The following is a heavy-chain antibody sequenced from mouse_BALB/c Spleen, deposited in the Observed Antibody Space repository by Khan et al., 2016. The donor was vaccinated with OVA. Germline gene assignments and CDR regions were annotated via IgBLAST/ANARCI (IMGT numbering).Heavy chain of an antibody. Sequence: EVQLQESGPSLVKPSQTLSLTCSVTGDSITSGYWNWIRKFPGNKLEYMGYISYSGNSYYNPSLKSRISVTRDTSKTQYYPQLNSGTTVDTATYYCACELRGFAYGGQGTLVTVSA. CDR2: ISYSGNS. CDR3: ACELRGFAY. CDR1: GDSITSGY. D-gene: IGHD1-1*01. V-gene: IGHV3-8*02. J-gene: IGHJ3*01.